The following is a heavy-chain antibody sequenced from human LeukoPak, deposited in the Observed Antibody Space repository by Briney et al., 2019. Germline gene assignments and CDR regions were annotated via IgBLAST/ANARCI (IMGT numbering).Heavy chain of an antibody. D-gene: IGHD6-13*01. CDR1: GDIVSSNSAA. Sequence: SQTLSLTCALSGDIVSSNSAAWNWIRQSRARGLEWLVRTYYRSKWYNDYAVSVKRRITLTPATSKNQFSLQLNSVTPEHTAVYYCARDQIAAAGAFDYWGQGTLVSVSS. J-gene: IGHJ4*02. V-gene: IGHV6-1*01. CDR2: TYYRSKWYN. CDR3: ARDQIAAAGAFDY.